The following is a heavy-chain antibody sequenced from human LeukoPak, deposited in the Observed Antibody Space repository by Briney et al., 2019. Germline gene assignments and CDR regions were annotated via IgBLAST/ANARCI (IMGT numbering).Heavy chain of an antibody. CDR2: ISSSSSYI. J-gene: IGHJ4*02. CDR3: ARDWVYKIDY. CDR1: GFTFSSYS. V-gene: IGHV3-21*01. Sequence: GGSLRLSCAASGFTFSSYSMNWVRQAPGKGLEWVSSISSSSSYIYYADSVKGRFAISRDNAKNTLILQMNSLRVEDTAVYYCARDWVYKIDYWGRGTLVTVSS. D-gene: IGHD5-24*01.